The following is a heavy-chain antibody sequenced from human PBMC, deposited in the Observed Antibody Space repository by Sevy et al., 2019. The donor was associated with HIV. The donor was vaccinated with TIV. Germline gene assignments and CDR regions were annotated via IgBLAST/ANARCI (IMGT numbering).Heavy chain of an antibody. V-gene: IGHV3-13*01. CDR2: MSTAGDT. CDR1: GFTFTRYD. J-gene: IGHJ4*02. Sequence: GGSLRLSCAVSGFTFTRYDMHWVRQVTGKGLEWVSAMSTAGDTFYSGSVKGRFTMTRDIVENSLYLKMNSLRAGDTAVYYCARVTWGDKTFDYWGQGTLVTVSS. D-gene: IGHD7-27*01. CDR3: ARVTWGDKTFDY.